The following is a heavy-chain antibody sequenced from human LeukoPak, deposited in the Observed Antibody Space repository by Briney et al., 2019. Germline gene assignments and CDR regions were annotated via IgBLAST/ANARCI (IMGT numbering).Heavy chain of an antibody. J-gene: IGHJ4*02. D-gene: IGHD5-18*01. Sequence: SETLSLTCAVYGGSFSGYYWSWIRQPPGKGLEWIGEINHSGSTNYNPSPKSRVTISVDTSKNQFSLKLSSVTAADTAVYYCARGRDTAMPIDYWGQGTLVTVSS. CDR3: ARGRDTAMPIDY. V-gene: IGHV4-34*01. CDR2: INHSGST. CDR1: GGSFSGYY.